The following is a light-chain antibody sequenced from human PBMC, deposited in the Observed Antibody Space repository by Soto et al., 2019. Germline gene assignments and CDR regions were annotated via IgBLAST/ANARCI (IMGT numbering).Light chain of an antibody. Sequence: EVVMTQSPDTLSVSPGETATPSCRASQSVSSNLAWYQQKLGQAPRLLIYGASTRATGISARFSGSGSGTEFTLTITSLQSEDFAIYYCHQYNNWPRTFGQGTKVDIK. CDR1: QSVSSN. CDR2: GAS. J-gene: IGKJ1*01. CDR3: HQYNNWPRT. V-gene: IGKV3-15*01.